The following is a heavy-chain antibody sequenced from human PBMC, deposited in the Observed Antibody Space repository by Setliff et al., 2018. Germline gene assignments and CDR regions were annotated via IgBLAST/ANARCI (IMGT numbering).Heavy chain of an antibody. CDR2: VYTTGST. J-gene: IGHJ6*03. CDR3: ARAPPNRYSGSYEYFYMDV. D-gene: IGHD1-26*01. Sequence: SQTLSLTCTFSGGSISNYHWSWIRQPPGKGLEWIGSVYTTGSTNYNPSLKSRVTILLDTSKNQFSLKVSSVTAADTAVYYCARAPPNRYSGSYEYFYMDVWGKGTTVTVSS. CDR1: GGSISNYH. V-gene: IGHV4-4*08.